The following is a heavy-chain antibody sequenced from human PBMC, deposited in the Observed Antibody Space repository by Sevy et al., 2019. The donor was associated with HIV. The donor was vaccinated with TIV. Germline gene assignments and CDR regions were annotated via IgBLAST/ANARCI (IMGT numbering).Heavy chain of an antibody. V-gene: IGHV1-46*02. CDR1: GYTFNNYY. CDR3: ARDLTIFGVIPDY. D-gene: IGHD3-3*01. J-gene: IGHJ4*02. Sequence: ASVKVSCKASGYTFNNYYMHWVRQAPGQGLEWMGIINPTGGSTAYTPKFQGRVTITRDTSTSTVYMELSSLRSEVTAVYYCARDLTIFGVIPDYWGQGTLVTVSS. CDR2: INPTGGST.